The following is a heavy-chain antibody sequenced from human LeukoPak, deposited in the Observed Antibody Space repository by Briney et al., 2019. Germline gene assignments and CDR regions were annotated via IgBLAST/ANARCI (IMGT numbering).Heavy chain of an antibody. Sequence: PAETLSLTCTVSGGSMNDASWNWIRQPPGQGLEWVGYIYHSEGTNYNPSLESRVSISLDTTKNQFFMKLSSVTAADTAYYYGARVGTNYGSLDSWGQGTLVTVSS. V-gene: IGHV4-59*01. CDR2: IYHSEGT. D-gene: IGHD3-10*01. J-gene: IGHJ4*02. CDR1: GGSMNDAS. CDR3: ARVGTNYGSLDS.